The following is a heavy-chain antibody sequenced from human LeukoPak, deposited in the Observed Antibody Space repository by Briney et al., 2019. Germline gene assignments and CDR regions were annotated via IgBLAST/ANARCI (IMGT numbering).Heavy chain of an antibody. Sequence: PGGSLRLSCAASGFTFSNYSMNWVRQAPGKGLVWVSYVIRSSSTIYYADSVKGRFTISRDNAKNSLSLQMNSLRAEDTAVYYCARGYCSGGSCAEPTRSPGFDYWGQGTLVTVSS. V-gene: IGHV3-48*01. CDR2: VIRSSSTI. CDR1: GFTFSNYS. J-gene: IGHJ4*02. D-gene: IGHD2-15*01. CDR3: ARGYCSGGSCAEPTRSPGFDY.